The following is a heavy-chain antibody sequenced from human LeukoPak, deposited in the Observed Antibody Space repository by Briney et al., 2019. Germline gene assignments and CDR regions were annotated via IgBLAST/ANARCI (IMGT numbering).Heavy chain of an antibody. J-gene: IGHJ6*02. D-gene: IGHD2-2*01. Sequence: GGSLRLSCAASGFTFSSYAMSWVRQAPGKGLEWVSAISGSGGSTYYADSVKGRFTISRDNSKNTLYLQMNSLRAEDTAVYYCAKRGGYQLIPTGMDVWGQGTTVTVSS. CDR1: GFTFSSYA. V-gene: IGHV3-23*01. CDR2: ISGSGGST. CDR3: AKRGGYQLIPTGMDV.